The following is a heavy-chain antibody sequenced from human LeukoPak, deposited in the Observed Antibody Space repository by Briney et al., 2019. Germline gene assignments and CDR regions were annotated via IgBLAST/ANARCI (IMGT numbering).Heavy chain of an antibody. D-gene: IGHD3-22*01. Sequence: GGSLRLSCVASGFTFSSSVMSWVRQAPGKGLEWVSTFSGASNNIYYVDSVKGRFTISRDNSKNTLYLQMNSLRAEDTAVYYCARVGYYDSSGYLDYWGQGTLVTVSS. CDR2: FSGASNNI. CDR3: ARVGYYDSSGYLDY. V-gene: IGHV3-23*01. CDR1: GFTFSSSV. J-gene: IGHJ4*02.